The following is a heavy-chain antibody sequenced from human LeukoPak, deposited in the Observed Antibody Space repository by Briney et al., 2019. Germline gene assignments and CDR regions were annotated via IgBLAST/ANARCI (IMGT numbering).Heavy chain of an antibody. D-gene: IGHD6-13*01. CDR2: IRSKAYGGTT. J-gene: IGHJ4*02. CDR3: TTAIAAAPTTDY. CDR1: GFTFGDYA. Sequence: GGSLRLSCTASGFTFGDYAMSWVRQAPGKGLEWVGFIRSKAYGGTTEYAASVKGRFTISRDDSKSIAYLQMNSLKTEDTAVYYCTTAIAAAPTTDYWGQGTLVTVSS. V-gene: IGHV3-49*04.